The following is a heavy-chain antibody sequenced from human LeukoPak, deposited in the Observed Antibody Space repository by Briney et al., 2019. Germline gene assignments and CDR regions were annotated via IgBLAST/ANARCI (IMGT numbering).Heavy chain of an antibody. CDR3: ASGYYYSSYWFGP. CDR1: GGSVTIGSYY. J-gene: IGHJ5*02. D-gene: IGHD3-10*01. CDR2: IYYSGNT. V-gene: IGHV4-61*01. Sequence: PSETLSLTCTVSGGSVTIGSYYWSWIRQPPGKGLEWIGCIYYSGNTDYNPSLKSRVTISVDTSKNQFYLKLNSVTAADTAVYFYASGYYYSSYWFGPWGQGTLVTVSS.